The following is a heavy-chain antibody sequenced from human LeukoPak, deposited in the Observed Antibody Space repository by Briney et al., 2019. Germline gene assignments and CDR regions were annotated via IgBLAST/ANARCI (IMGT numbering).Heavy chain of an antibody. D-gene: IGHD3-10*01. Sequence: LTGGSLRLSCAASGFTFSSYAMSWVRQAPGKGLEWVSAISGSGGSTYYADSVKGRFTISRDNSKNTLYLQMNSLRAEDTAVYYCARGSPLWFGELLSWWFDPWGQGTLVTVSS. CDR2: ISGSGGST. J-gene: IGHJ5*02. CDR3: ARGSPLWFGELLSWWFDP. V-gene: IGHV3-23*01. CDR1: GFTFSSYA.